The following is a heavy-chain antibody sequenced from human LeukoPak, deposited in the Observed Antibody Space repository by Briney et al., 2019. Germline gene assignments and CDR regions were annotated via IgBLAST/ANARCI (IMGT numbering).Heavy chain of an antibody. CDR3: ASLRGYCSSTSCYPFDY. Sequence: ASVKVSCKASGYTFTGYYMHWVQQAPGQGLEWMGWINPNSGGTNYAQKFQGRATMTRDTSISTAYMGLSRLRSDDTAVYYCASLRGYCSSTSCYPFDYWGQGTLVTVSS. CDR1: GYTFTGYY. CDR2: INPNSGGT. V-gene: IGHV1-2*02. D-gene: IGHD2-2*01. J-gene: IGHJ4*02.